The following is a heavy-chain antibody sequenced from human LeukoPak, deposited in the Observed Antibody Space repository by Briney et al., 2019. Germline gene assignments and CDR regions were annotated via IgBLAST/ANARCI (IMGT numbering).Heavy chain of an antibody. D-gene: IGHD6-19*01. V-gene: IGHV4-59*08. J-gene: IGHJ5*02. CDR3: ARHPHSSGWYGVGFDP. CDR2: IYYSGST. CDR1: GGSISSYY. Sequence: PSETLSLTCTVSGGSISSYYWSWIRQPPGKGLEWIGYIYYSGSTNYNPSLKSRVTISVDTSKSQFSLKLSSVTAADTAVYYCARHPHSSGWYGVGFDPWGQGTLVTVSS.